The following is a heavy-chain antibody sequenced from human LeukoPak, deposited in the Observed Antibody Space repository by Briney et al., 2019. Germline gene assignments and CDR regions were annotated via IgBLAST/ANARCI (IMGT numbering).Heavy chain of an antibody. V-gene: IGHV3-21*01. CDR3: ARGQWPDF. CDR1: GLTFSTYT. D-gene: IGHD6-19*01. J-gene: IGHJ4*02. CDR2: ISSSSYI. Sequence: PGGSLRLSCAASGLTFSTYTMNWVRQAPGKGLEWVSSISSSSYIAYSDSVKGRFTISRDNAKNSLYLQMNSLRAEDTAVFYCARGQWPDFWGQGTLLIVSS.